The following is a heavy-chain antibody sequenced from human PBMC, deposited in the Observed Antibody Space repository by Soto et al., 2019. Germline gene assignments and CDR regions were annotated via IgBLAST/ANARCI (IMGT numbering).Heavy chain of an antibody. CDR3: AKDLGDIQLCDY. J-gene: IGHJ4*02. Sequence: QVQLVESGGGVVQPGRSLRLSCAASGFTFSSYGMHWVRQAPGKGLEWVAVISYDGSNKYYADSVKGRFTISRDNSKNTLYLQMNSLRAEDTSAYYCAKDLGDIQLCDYWGQGTLVTVSS. CDR2: ISYDGSNK. D-gene: IGHD5-18*01. V-gene: IGHV3-30*18. CDR1: GFTFSSYG.